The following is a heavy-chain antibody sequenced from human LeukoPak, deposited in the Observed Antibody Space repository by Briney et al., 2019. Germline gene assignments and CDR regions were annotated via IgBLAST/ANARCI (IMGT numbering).Heavy chain of an antibody. J-gene: IGHJ4*02. CDR2: INQHGNEK. CDR3: ARDARPNYYTSGSGI. D-gene: IGHD3-10*01. CDR1: GFTFSSYW. Sequence: PGGSLRLSCATSGFTFSSYWMSWVRQAPGKGLEWVANINQHGNEKYYVDSVKGRFTISRDNAKNSLYLQMNSLRAGDTAVSYCARDARPNYYTSGSGIWGQGTLVTVSS. V-gene: IGHV3-7*01.